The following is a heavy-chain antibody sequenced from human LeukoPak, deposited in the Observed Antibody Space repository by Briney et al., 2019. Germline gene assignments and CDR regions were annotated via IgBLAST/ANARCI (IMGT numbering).Heavy chain of an antibody. V-gene: IGHV3-21*01. Sequence: PGGSLRLSCADSGFTFSSHSMSWVRQAPGMGLEWVSSISGNSSYIFYADSVKGRFTISRDNSKNTLYLQMNSLRAEDTAVYYCARADRGDYYDSSGYYGFDYWGQGTLVAVSS. CDR3: ARADRGDYYDSSGYYGFDY. CDR1: GFTFSSHS. J-gene: IGHJ4*02. D-gene: IGHD3-22*01. CDR2: ISGNSSYI.